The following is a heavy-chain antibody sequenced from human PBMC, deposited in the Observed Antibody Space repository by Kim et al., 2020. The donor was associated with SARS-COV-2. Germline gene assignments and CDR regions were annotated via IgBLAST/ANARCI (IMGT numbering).Heavy chain of an antibody. V-gene: IGHV4-39*01. D-gene: IGHD5-12*01. CDR3: SSGYDYSY. J-gene: IGHJ4*02. Sequence: YSCSTSYNPSLKRRVTISVDTSKNQFSLKLSSVTAADTAVYYCSSGYDYSYWGQGTLVTVSS. CDR2: YSCST.